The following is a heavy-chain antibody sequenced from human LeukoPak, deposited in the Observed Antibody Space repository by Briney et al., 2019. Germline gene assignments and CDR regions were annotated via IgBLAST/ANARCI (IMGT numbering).Heavy chain of an antibody. D-gene: IGHD3-3*01. J-gene: IGHJ4*02. CDR1: GGSISSHY. CDR2: IYYSGST. V-gene: IGHV4-59*11. CDR3: ARGGLEGFDY. Sequence: PSETLSLTCTASGGSISSHYWSWIRQPPGKGLEWIGYIYYSGSTNYNPSLKSRVTISVDTSKNQFSLKLSSVTAADTAVYYCARGGLEGFDYWGQGTLVTVSS.